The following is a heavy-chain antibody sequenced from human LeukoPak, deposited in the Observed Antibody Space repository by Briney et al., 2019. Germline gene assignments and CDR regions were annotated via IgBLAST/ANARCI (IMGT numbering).Heavy chain of an antibody. CDR2: ISSSSSYI. CDR3: ARDLYDCGAYSSPIDH. V-gene: IGHV3-21*01. Sequence: GGSLRLSCAAYGFTLSSHSMNWVRQAPGKGLEWVSSISSSSSYIHSADSVKGRFTISRDNAKNSLYLQMNSLRAEDTAVYYCARDLYDCGAYSSPIDHWGQGTLVTVSS. D-gene: IGHD3-22*01. J-gene: IGHJ4*02. CDR1: GFTLSSHS.